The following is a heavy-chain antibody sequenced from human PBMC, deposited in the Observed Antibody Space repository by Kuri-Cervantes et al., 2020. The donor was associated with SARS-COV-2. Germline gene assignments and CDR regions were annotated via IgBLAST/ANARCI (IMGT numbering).Heavy chain of an antibody. Sequence: SETLSLTCTLSGASISSDYWSWIRQPAGKGLEWIGRIYTSGSTNYNPSLKSRVTMSVDTTKKQFSLKLSSVTAADTAVYYCARARDSSSYLYNWFDPWGQGTLVTVSS. CDR3: ARARDSSSYLYNWFDP. J-gene: IGHJ5*02. CDR1: GASISSDY. D-gene: IGHD6-13*01. V-gene: IGHV4-4*07. CDR2: IYTSGST.